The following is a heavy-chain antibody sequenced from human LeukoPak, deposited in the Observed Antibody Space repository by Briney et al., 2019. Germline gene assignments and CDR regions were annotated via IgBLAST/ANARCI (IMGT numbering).Heavy chain of an antibody. CDR1: GFAFSDDS. D-gene: IGHD5-18*01. CDR3: AREYTAMAYDY. V-gene: IGHV3-21*01. Sequence: GGSLRLSCVASGFAFSDDSMNWVRQPPGKGLEWVSSISSTSKYIYYADSVKGRFTISRDNAKNSLFLQMNNLRVDDSGVYYCAREYTAMAYDYWGQGNLVTVSS. J-gene: IGHJ4*02. CDR2: ISSTSKYI.